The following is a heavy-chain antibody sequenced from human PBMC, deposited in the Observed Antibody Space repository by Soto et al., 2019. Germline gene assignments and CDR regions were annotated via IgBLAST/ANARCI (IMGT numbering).Heavy chain of an antibody. V-gene: IGHV1-69*02. CDR1: GGTFSSYT. D-gene: IGHD5-12*01. CDR3: ARAERATRRQKAYYYYYMDV. CDR2: IIPILRIA. J-gene: IGHJ6*03. Sequence: AASVKVSCKASGGTFSSYTISWVRQAPGQGLERMGRIIPILRIAKYAQKFQGRVTITADKSTSTAYMELSSLRSEDTAVYYCARAERATRRQKAYYYYYMDVWGKGTTVTISS.